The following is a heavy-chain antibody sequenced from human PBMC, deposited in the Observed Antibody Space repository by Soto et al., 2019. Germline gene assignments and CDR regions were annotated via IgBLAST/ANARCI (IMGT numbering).Heavy chain of an antibody. CDR3: ARLTYCGGDCYWGDAFDI. J-gene: IGHJ3*02. CDR2: ISAYNGNT. Sequence: QVQLVQSGAEVKKPGASVKVSCKASGYTFTSYGISWVRQAPGQGLEWMGWISAYNGNTNYAQKLQGRVTMTTDTSTSTAYMELRSRRSDDTAVYYCARLTYCGGDCYWGDAFDIWGQGTMVTVSS. V-gene: IGHV1-18*04. CDR1: GYTFTSYG. D-gene: IGHD2-21*02.